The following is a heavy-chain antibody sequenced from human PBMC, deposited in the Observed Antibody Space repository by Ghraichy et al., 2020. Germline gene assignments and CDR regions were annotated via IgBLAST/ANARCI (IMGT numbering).Heavy chain of an antibody. CDR1: GGSFSGYY. D-gene: IGHD3-3*01. CDR3: ARVRRLRFLWYGMDV. Sequence: SETLSLTCAVYGGSFSGYYWSWIRQPPGKGLEWIGEINHSGSTNYNPSLKSRVTISVDTSKNQFSLKLSSVTAADTAVYYCARVRRLRFLWYGMDVWGQGTTVTVSS. V-gene: IGHV4-34*01. J-gene: IGHJ6*02. CDR2: INHSGST.